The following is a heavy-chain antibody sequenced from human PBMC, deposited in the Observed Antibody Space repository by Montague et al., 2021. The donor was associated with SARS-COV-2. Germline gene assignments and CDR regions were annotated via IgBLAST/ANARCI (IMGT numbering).Heavy chain of an antibody. J-gene: IGHJ6*02. CDR1: GFTVSSNY. D-gene: IGHD3-10*01. CDR3: ARDLTYGSGRSYYYYGMDV. V-gene: IGHV3-53*04. CDR2: IYSGGST. Sequence: SLRLSCAASGFTVSSNYMSWVRQAPGKGLEWVSVIYSGGSTHYADSVKGRFTISRHSSRNTLYLQLNSLRAEDTAVYYCARDLTYGSGRSYYYYGMDVWGQGTTVTVSS.